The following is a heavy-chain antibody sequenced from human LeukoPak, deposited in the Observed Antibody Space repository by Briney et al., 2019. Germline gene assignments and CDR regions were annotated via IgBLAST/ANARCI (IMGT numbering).Heavy chain of an antibody. CDR1: GGTFSSYA. J-gene: IGHJ4*02. Sequence: SVKVSCKASGGTFSSYAISWVRQAPGQGLEWMGGIIPIFGTANYAQKFQGRVTITADESTSTAYMELSSLRSEDTAVYYCATPPNYYDSSGYSPYVNWGQGTLVTVSS. CDR3: ATPPNYYDSSGYSPYVN. D-gene: IGHD3-22*01. CDR2: IIPIFGTA. V-gene: IGHV1-69*13.